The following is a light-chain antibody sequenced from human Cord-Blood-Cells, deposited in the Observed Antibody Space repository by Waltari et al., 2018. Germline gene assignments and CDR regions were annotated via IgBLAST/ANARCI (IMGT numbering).Light chain of an antibody. V-gene: IGKV3-15*01. CDR3: QQYNNWPLT. J-gene: IGKJ3*01. Sequence: EIVMTQSPPTLSVSPGERATLSCRASQSVRSNLAWYQQKPGQAPRLLIYGASTRATGIPARFSGSGSGTEFTLTISSLQSEDFAVYYCQQYNNWPLTFGPGTKVDIK. CDR1: QSVRSN. CDR2: GAS.